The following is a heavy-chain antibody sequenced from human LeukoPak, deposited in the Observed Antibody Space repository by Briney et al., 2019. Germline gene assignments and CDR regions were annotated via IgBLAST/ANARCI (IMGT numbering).Heavy chain of an antibody. D-gene: IGHD6-19*01. CDR1: GFTFSSYE. V-gene: IGHV3-48*03. CDR3: ARDVSSGWYDY. CDR2: ISSSGSTI. J-gene: IGHJ4*02. Sequence: GRSLRLSCAASGFTFSSYEMKWVRQAPGKGLEWVSYISSSGSTIYYADSVKGRFTISRDNAKNSLYLQMDSLRAEDTAVYYCARDVSSGWYDYWGQGTLVTVSS.